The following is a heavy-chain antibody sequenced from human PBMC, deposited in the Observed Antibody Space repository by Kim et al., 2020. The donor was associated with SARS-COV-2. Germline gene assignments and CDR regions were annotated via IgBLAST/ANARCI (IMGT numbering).Heavy chain of an antibody. CDR3: AKDILEYSSSSGAFDI. D-gene: IGHD6-6*01. Sequence: GGSLRLSCAASGFTFGDYAMHWVRQAPGKGLEWVSGISWNSGSIGYADSVKGRFTISRDNAKNSLYLQMNSLRAEDTALYYCAKDILEYSSSSGAFDIWGQGTMVTVSS. J-gene: IGHJ3*02. CDR2: ISWNSGSI. V-gene: IGHV3-9*01. CDR1: GFTFGDYA.